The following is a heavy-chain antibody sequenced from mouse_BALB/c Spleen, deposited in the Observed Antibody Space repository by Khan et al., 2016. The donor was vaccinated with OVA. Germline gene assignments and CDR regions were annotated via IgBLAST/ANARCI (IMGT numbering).Heavy chain of an antibody. CDR1: GYTFTSYW. CDR2: IAPGSGST. D-gene: IGHD1-1*01. CDR3: ARSNYYGSGLYAMDY. V-gene: IGHV1S41*01. J-gene: IGHJ4*01. Sequence: DLVKPGASVKLSCRASGYTFTSYWINWIKQRPGQGLEWIGRIAPGSGSTSYNEMFKGKATLTVDTSSSTPYIQLSSLSSEDSAVCYCARSNYYGSGLYAMDYWGQGTSVTVSS.